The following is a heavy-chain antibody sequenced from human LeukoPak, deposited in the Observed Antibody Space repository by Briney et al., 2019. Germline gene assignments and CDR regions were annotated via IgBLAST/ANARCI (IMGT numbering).Heavy chain of an antibody. Sequence: SCKVSGYTPTELSMNWVRQAPGKGLEWVSYISSSGSTIYYADSVKGRFTISRDNAKNSLYLQMNSLRAEDTAVYYCARVTGTNWYFDLWGRGTLVTVSS. CDR1: GYTPTELS. D-gene: IGHD1-1*01. V-gene: IGHV3-11*04. CDR2: ISSSGSTI. J-gene: IGHJ2*01. CDR3: ARVTGTNWYFDL.